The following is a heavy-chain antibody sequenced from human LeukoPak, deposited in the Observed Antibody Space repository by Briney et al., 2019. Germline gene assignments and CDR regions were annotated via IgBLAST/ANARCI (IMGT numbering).Heavy chain of an antibody. CDR3: ARTSYYYDTSGYNWYFAL. J-gene: IGHJ2*01. D-gene: IGHD3-22*01. CDR2: IYYSGTT. CDR1: GGSISDYY. V-gene: IGHV4-59*08. Sequence: SETLSLTCTVSGGSISDYYWSWIRQPPGKGLEWIGYIYYSGTTKYNPSLKSRVTLSVDTSKYQFSLNLSSVTAADTAVYYCARTSYYYDTSGYNWYFALWGRGTLVTVSS.